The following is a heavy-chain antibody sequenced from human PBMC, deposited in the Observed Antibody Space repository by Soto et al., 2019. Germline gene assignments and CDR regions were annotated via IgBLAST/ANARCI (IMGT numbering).Heavy chain of an antibody. V-gene: IGHV1-8*01. CDR2: LSPHNGNT. J-gene: IGHJ4*02. CDR3: ARRKERSGPHYFDY. Sequence: ASVKVSCETSVYTFTTYDIHWVRHATGQGLEWMGWLSPHNGNTGYAQQFRDRVKIAMNTSTSTVSLEVSSLRFEDTATYYCARRKERSGPHYFDYWGQGTLVTVSS. CDR1: VYTFTTYD. D-gene: IGHD6-25*01.